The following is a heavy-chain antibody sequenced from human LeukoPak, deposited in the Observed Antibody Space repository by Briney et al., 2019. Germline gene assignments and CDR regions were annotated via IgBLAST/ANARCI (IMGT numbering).Heavy chain of an antibody. V-gene: IGHV4-34*01. CDR2: INHSGST. CDR3: ARRGRRYYYDSSGYYYDY. D-gene: IGHD3-22*01. CDR1: GGSFSGYY. J-gene: IGHJ4*02. Sequence: SETLSLTCAVYGGSFSGYYWSWIRQPPGKGLEWNGEINHSGSTNYSPSLKSRVTISVDTSKNQFSLKLSSVTAADTAVYYCARRGRRYYYDSSGYYYDYWGQGTLVTVSS.